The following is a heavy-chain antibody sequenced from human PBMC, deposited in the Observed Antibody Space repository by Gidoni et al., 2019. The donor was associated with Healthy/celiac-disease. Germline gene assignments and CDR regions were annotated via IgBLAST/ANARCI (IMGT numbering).Heavy chain of an antibody. CDR3: TRAPYCGADCYSFLDY. D-gene: IGHD2-21*01. CDR2: IRSKTYGGTT. CDR1: GFTLGDYG. V-gene: IGHV3-49*03. Sequence: EVQLVESGGDVVQPGRSLRLSCTGSGFTLGDYGMSWFRQAPGKGPEWVGFIRSKTYGGTTEYAASVSGRFTISRDDSKSIAYLQMNSLKTEDTAIYYCTRAPYCGADCYSFLDYWGQGTLVTVSS. J-gene: IGHJ4*02.